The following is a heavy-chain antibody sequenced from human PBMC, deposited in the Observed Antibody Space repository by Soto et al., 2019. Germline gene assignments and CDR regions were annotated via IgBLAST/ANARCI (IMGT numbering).Heavy chain of an antibody. CDR1: GGSISRGGYY. CDR3: ARKDSGYADYMDV. J-gene: IGHJ6*03. Sequence: QVQLQESGPGLVKPSQTLSLTCTVSGGSISRGGYYWSWIRQHPGKGLEWIGYIYYSGGTYYNPSLKSRVTISVDTSENQFSLRLGSVTAADKAVYYCARKDSGYADYMDVWGKGTTVTVSS. CDR2: IYYSGGT. D-gene: IGHD5-12*01. V-gene: IGHV4-31*03.